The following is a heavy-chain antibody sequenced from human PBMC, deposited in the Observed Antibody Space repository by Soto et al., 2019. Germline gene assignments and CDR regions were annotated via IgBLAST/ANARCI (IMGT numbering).Heavy chain of an antibody. D-gene: IGHD4-17*01. CDR2: ISYDGSNK. CDR3: ARDGRYGDYDY. V-gene: IGHV3-30-3*01. Sequence: QVQLVESGGGVVQPGRSLRLSCAASRFTFSSYAMHWVRQAPGKGLEWVAVISYDGSNKYYADSVKGRFTISRDNSKNTLYLQMNSLRAEDTAVYYCARDGRYGDYDYWGQGTLVTVSS. J-gene: IGHJ4*02. CDR1: RFTFSSYA.